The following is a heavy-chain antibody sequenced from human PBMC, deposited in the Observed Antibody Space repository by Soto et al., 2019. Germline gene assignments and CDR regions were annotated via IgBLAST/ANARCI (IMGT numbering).Heavy chain of an antibody. Sequence: ALSITAEVTVGKVSSYCWWWNRQPAGKGLEWIGYIYYSGSTNYNPSLKSRVTISVDTSKNQFSLKLSSVTAADTAVYYCARGYCVRRWYRGNWFDPWGQATLVTVSS. V-gene: IGHV4-59*02. CDR2: IYYSGST. CDR3: ARGYCVRRWYRGNWFDP. CDR1: VGKVSSYC. D-gene: IGHD6-13*01. J-gene: IGHJ5*02.